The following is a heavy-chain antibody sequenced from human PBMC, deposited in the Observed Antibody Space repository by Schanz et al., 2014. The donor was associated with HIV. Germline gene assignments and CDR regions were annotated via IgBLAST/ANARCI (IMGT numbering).Heavy chain of an antibody. CDR1: GISLTNNA. Sequence: EVQLVESGGGLVKPGGSLRLSCAASGISLTNNAMTWVRQAPGKGLEWVSDIRAAGDTYYGDSVKGRFTVSRDNSKNTLYLQMNSLRTEDTALYYCAKINLWFGELTDYWGQGTLVTVSS. CDR2: IRAAGDT. V-gene: IGHV3-23*04. D-gene: IGHD3-10*01. CDR3: AKINLWFGELTDY. J-gene: IGHJ4*02.